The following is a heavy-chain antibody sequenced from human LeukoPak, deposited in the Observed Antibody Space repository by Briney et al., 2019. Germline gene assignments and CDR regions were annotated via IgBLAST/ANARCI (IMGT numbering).Heavy chain of an antibody. V-gene: IGHV3-30*02. CDR1: GFTFSSYG. D-gene: IGHD3-22*01. Sequence: GGSLRLSCAASGFTFSSYGMHWVRQAPGKGLEWVAFIRYDGSNKYYADSAKGRFTISRDNSKNSLYAQMNSLRAEDTAVYYCARDHHRRLYDSQARDTFDIWGQGTLVTVSS. CDR3: ARDHHRRLYDSQARDTFDI. CDR2: IRYDGSNK. J-gene: IGHJ3*02.